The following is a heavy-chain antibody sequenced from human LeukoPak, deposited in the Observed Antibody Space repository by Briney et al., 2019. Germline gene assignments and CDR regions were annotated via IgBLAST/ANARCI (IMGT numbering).Heavy chain of an antibody. V-gene: IGHV3-21*01. CDR3: TTTHCGDLGSDWYFDL. CDR2: ISSSSSII. J-gene: IGHJ2*01. CDR1: RFTLSNL. Sequence: GGSLRLSCAAARFTLSNLNWVRQAPGKGLEWVSSISSSSSIIYYADSVKGRFTISRDNAKNSLYLQMNSLRAEDTAVYYCTTTHCGDLGSDWYFDLWGRGTLVTVSS. D-gene: IGHD4-17*01.